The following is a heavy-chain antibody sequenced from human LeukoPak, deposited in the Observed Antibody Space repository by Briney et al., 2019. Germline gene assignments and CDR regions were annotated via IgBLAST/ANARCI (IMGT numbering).Heavy chain of an antibody. CDR2: ISYDGSSE. CDR3: VRGPTYFDS. V-gene: IGHV3-30-3*01. J-gene: IGHJ4*02. CDR1: GFTFSRYS. Sequence: PGGSLRLSCAASGFTFSRYSIYWVRQAPGKGLEWVAVISYDGSSEYYADSVKGRFTISRDNSKNTLHLQMNSLRAEDTAVYYCVRGPTYFDSWGQGTLVTVSS.